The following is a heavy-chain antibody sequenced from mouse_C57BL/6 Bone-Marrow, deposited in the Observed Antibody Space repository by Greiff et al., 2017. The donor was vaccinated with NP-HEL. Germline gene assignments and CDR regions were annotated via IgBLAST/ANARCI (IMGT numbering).Heavy chain of an antibody. V-gene: IGHV1-69*01. J-gene: IGHJ1*03. Sequence: QVQLQQPGAELVMPGASVKLSCKASGYTFTSYWMHWVKQRPGQGLEWIGEIDPSDSYTNYNQKFKGKSTLTVDKSSSTAYMQLSSLTSEDSAVYYCARGRIYYYYGSTSYWDFEVWGTGTTVTVSS. CDR1: GYTFTSYW. CDR2: IDPSDSYT. D-gene: IGHD1-1*01. CDR3: ARGRIYYYYGSTSYWDFEV.